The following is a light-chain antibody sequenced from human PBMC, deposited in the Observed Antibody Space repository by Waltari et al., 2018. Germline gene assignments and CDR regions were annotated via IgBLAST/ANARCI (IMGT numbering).Light chain of an antibody. J-gene: IGLJ2*01. CDR1: GSNIGNNF. Sequence: QSVLTQPPSVSAAPGQKVTISCSGTGSNIGNNFVSWYQQLPGTAPKLLIYDKNKRPAGMPDRVSGSKSGTSATLGITGLQTWDEADYYCGTWDTDLSVVFGGGTKLTVL. CDR2: DKN. V-gene: IGLV1-51*01. CDR3: GTWDTDLSVV.